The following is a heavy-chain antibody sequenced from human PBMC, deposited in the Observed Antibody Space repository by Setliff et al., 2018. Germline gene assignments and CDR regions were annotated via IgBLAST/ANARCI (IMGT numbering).Heavy chain of an antibody. CDR3: ASSSGGNYEAYFDY. CDR2: ISYDGTIT. J-gene: IGHJ4*02. CDR1: GFTFDDFT. V-gene: IGHV3-30*03. Sequence: SGGSLRLSCAASGFTFDDFTMHWVRHVPGKGLEWVAVISYDGTITHYVDSVKGRFSISRDNSQNTLYLQMNSLSHEDTALYFCASSSGGNYEAYFDYWGQGTLVTVSS. D-gene: IGHD2-15*01.